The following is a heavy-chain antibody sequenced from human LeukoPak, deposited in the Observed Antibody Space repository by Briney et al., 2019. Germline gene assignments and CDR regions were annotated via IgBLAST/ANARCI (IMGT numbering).Heavy chain of an antibody. J-gene: IGHJ5*02. V-gene: IGHV5-51*01. CDR3: ARHLSYGSGSSYFWDYWFDP. CDR1: GYTFTTYW. D-gene: IGHD3-10*01. Sequence: GESLKISCMGSGYTFTTYWIAWVRQMPGKGPEWVGIIYPGDSTITYSPAFQGQVPISADKSISTAYLQWSSMKASDTAMYYCARHLSYGSGSSYFWDYWFDPWGQGTLVTVSS. CDR2: IYPGDSTI.